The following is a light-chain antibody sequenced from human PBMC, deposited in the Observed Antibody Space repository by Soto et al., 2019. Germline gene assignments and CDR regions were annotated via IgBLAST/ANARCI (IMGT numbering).Light chain of an antibody. CDR1: QSISSY. Sequence: DIQMTQSPSSLSASVGDRVTITCRASQSISSYLNWYQQKPGKAPKLLIYAASSLQSGVPSRFSGSGSGKDFTLTISSLQPEDFATYYCQQSYSIPLTFGGGTKVESK. J-gene: IGKJ4*01. V-gene: IGKV1-39*01. CDR2: AAS. CDR3: QQSYSIPLT.